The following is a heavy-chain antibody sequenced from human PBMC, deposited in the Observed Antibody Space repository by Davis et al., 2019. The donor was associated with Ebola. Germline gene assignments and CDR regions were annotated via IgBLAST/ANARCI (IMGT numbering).Heavy chain of an antibody. D-gene: IGHD3-3*01. Sequence: GESLKISCAASGFTFSSYEMNWLRQAPGKGLEWVSYISSSGSTIYYADSVKVRFTISRDNAKNSLYLQMNSLRAEDTAVYYCARADQKVLRFLEWFYYYYGMDVWGQGTTVTVSS. J-gene: IGHJ6*02. CDR2: ISSSGSTI. CDR1: GFTFSSYE. V-gene: IGHV3-48*03. CDR3: ARADQKVLRFLEWFYYYYGMDV.